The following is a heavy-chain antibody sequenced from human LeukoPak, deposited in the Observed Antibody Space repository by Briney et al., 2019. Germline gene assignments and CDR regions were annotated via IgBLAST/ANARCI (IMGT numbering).Heavy chain of an antibody. CDR1: GFTFSSYD. Sequence: GGSLRLSCTASGFTFSSYDVSWVRQAPGKGLEWVSAISASGGSTNYAGSVKGRFTISRDNSKNTLYLQMNSLRAEDTAVYYCAKDRSGYYSDFDYWGQGTLVTVSS. V-gene: IGHV3-23*01. CDR3: AKDRSGYYSDFDY. J-gene: IGHJ4*02. CDR2: ISASGGST. D-gene: IGHD3-22*01.